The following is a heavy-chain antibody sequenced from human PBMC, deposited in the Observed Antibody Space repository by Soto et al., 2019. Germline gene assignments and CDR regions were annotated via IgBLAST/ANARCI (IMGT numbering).Heavy chain of an antibody. CDR3: ARDYNTRYNWFDP. CDR2: IFYSGST. CDR1: GASISSYY. V-gene: IGHV4-59*01. J-gene: IGHJ5*02. Sequence: QVQLQESGPGLVKPSETLSLTCTVSGASISSYYWSWIRQPPGKALEWIGYIFYSGSTNYNPSLKSRATMSIDTSKNQYSLKLTSVTAADTVVYYCARDYNTRYNWFDPWGQGTLVTVSS. D-gene: IGHD1-1*01.